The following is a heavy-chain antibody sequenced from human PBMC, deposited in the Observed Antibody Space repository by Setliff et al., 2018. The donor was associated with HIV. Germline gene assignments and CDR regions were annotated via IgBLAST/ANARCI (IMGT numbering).Heavy chain of an antibody. CDR1: GYTLTELS. CDR3: ASVPMEYSGYNSDSGSYYYHYGLDV. V-gene: IGHV1-24*01. J-gene: IGHJ6*02. D-gene: IGHD5-12*01. CDR2: FDPEDGET. Sequence: ASVKVSCKVSGYTLTELSRHWVRQAPGKGLEWMGGFDPEDGETVYAHKFQGRVTITTDESTNTAYMELGSLRSEDTAVYYCASVPMEYSGYNSDSGSYYYHYGLDVWGQGTTVTVSS.